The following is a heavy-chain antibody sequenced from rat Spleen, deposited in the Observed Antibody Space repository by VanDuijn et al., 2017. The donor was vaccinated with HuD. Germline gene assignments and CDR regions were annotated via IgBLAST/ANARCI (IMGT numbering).Heavy chain of an antibody. J-gene: IGHJ3*01. D-gene: IGHD1-10*01. CDR3: ARYITTTDWFAY. V-gene: IGHV5-17*01. Sequence: EVQLVESGGGLVQPGRSLKLSCAASGFTFSDYAMAWVRQAPKKGLEWVATIIYDGSSTYYRDSVKGRFTISRDNAKSTLYLQMDSLRSEDTATYYCARYITTTDWFAYWGQGTLVTVSS. CDR1: GFTFSDYA. CDR2: IIYDGSST.